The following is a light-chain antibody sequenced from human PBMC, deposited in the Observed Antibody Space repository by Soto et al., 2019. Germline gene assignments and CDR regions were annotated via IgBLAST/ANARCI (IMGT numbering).Light chain of an antibody. J-gene: IGKJ1*01. Sequence: EIVLTQSPDTLSLSPGKRATLSCRASQSLSSAYLVWYQQKPGQAPRLLMFAASSRATGTPDRFSGSGSGTDFTLTISRLEPEDFAVYYCQQYGTSPRTFGQGTKVEIK. CDR3: QQYGTSPRT. CDR2: AAS. V-gene: IGKV3-20*01. CDR1: QSLSSAY.